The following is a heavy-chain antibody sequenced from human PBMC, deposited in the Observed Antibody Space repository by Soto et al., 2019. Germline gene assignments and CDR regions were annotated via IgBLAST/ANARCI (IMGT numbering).Heavy chain of an antibody. D-gene: IGHD4-17*01. J-gene: IGHJ4*02. CDR1: GFTFSSYG. V-gene: IGHV3-33*01. Sequence: QAQLVESGGGVVQPGRSLRLSCAASGFTFSSYGMHWVRQAPGKGLEWVAVIWYDGSNKYYADSVKGRFTISRDNSKNTLYLQMDSLRVEDTAVYYCAREGTLRRLTDWGQGTLVTVSS. CDR3: AREGTLRRLTD. CDR2: IWYDGSNK.